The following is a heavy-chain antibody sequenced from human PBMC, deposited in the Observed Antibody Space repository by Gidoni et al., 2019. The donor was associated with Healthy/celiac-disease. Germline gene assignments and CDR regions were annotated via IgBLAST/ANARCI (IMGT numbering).Heavy chain of an antibody. CDR3: AREDFEMATILDNWFDP. CDR1: GDSVSRNSAA. CDR2: TYYRSKWYN. V-gene: IGHV6-1*01. Sequence: QVQLQQSGPGLVKPSQTLSLTCAISGDSVSRNSAAWNWIRQSPSRGLEWLGRTYYRSKWYNDYAVSVKSRITINPDTSKNQFSLQLNSVTPEDTAVYYCAREDFEMATILDNWFDPWGQGTLVTVSS. J-gene: IGHJ5*02. D-gene: IGHD5-12*01.